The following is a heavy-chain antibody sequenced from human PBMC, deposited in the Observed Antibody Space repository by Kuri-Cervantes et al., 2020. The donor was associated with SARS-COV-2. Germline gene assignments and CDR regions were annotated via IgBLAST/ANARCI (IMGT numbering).Heavy chain of an antibody. CDR2: MNPNSGNT. CDR3: ARVNAEAYDTRYYFDL. Sequence: ASVKVSCKASGYTFTSYDINWVRQATGQGLEWMGWMNPNSGNTGYAQKFQGRVTMTRNTSISTAYMELSSLRSEDTAVYYCARVNAEAYDTRYYFDLWGQGTLVTVSS. CDR1: GYTFTSYD. V-gene: IGHV1-8*01. D-gene: IGHD3-9*01. J-gene: IGHJ4*02.